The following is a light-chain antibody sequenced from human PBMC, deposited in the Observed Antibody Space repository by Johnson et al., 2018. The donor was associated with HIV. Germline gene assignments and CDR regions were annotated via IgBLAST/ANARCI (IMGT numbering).Light chain of an antibody. CDR2: ENN. J-gene: IGLJ1*01. CDR3: GTWDSSLSAHV. V-gene: IGLV1-51*02. CDR1: SSNIGNNY. Sequence: QSVLKQPPSVSAAPGQKVTISCSGSSSNIGNNYVSWYQQLPGTAPKLLIYENNKRPSGIPDRFSGSKSGTSATLGITGLQTGDEADYYCGTWDSSLSAHVFGTGTKFSVL.